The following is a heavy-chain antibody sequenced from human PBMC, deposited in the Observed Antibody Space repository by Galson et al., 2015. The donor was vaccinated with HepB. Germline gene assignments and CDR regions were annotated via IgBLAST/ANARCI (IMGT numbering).Heavy chain of an antibody. CDR3: ARGALGYCTNGVCYFDYYYGMDV. V-gene: IGHV3-30-3*01. D-gene: IGHD2-8*01. J-gene: IGHJ6*02. Sequence: SLRLSCAASGFTFSSYAMHWVRQAPGKGLECVAVISYDGSNKYYADSVKGRFTISRDNSKNTLYLQMNSLRAEDTAVYYCARGALGYCTNGVCYFDYYYGMDVWGQGTTVTVSS. CDR1: GFTFSSYA. CDR2: ISYDGSNK.